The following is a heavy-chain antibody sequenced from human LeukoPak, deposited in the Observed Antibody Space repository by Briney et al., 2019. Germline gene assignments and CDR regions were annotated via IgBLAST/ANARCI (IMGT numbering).Heavy chain of an antibody. CDR2: VYTGGST. CDR3: ARGLAAAGLYFDY. V-gene: IGHV3-53*01. Sequence: GGSLRLSCAASGFTVSSNYMTWVRQAPGKGLEWVSVVYTGGSTYSSDSVKGRFTISRDNSKNTLYLQMNSLRAEDTAVYYCARGLAAAGLYFDYWGQGTLVTVSS. J-gene: IGHJ4*02. D-gene: IGHD6-13*01. CDR1: GFTVSSNY.